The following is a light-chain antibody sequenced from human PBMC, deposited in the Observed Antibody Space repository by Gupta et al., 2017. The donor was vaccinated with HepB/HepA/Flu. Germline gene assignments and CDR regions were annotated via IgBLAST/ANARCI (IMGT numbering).Light chain of an antibody. J-gene: IGLJ3*02. Sequence: QSALTQPASVSGPPVQSITISCTGTSSDVGGYNYVSWYQQHPGKAPKLMIYDVSNRPSGVSNRFSGSKSGNTASLTISGLQAEDEADYYCSSYTSSSTVFGGGTKLTVL. CDR3: SSYTSSSTV. CDR2: DVS. CDR1: SSDVGGYNY. V-gene: IGLV2-14*03.